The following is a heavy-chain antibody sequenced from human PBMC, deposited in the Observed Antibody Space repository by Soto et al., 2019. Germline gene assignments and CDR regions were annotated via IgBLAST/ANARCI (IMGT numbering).Heavy chain of an antibody. Sequence: RLSCAASGFTFSSYSMNWVRQAPGKGLEWVSSISSSSSYIYYADSVKGRFTISRDNSKNTLYLQMNSLRAEDTAVYYCASMITTSYYYYYGMDVWGQGTTVTVSS. CDR3: ASMITTSYYYYYGMDV. D-gene: IGHD3-16*01. V-gene: IGHV3-21*04. CDR2: ISSSSSYI. J-gene: IGHJ6*02. CDR1: GFTFSSYS.